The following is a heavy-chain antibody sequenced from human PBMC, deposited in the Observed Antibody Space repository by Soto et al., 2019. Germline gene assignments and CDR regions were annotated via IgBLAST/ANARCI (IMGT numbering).Heavy chain of an antibody. J-gene: IGHJ4*02. CDR1: GFTFSSYW. V-gene: IGHV3-7*03. Sequence: PGGSLRLSCAASGFTFSSYWMSWVRQAPGKGLEWVANIKQDGSEKYYVDSVKGRFTISRDNAKNSLYLQMNSLRAEDTAVYYCASILRLGELLPNFDYWGQGTLVTVSS. D-gene: IGHD3-16*01. CDR2: IKQDGSEK. CDR3: ASILRLGELLPNFDY.